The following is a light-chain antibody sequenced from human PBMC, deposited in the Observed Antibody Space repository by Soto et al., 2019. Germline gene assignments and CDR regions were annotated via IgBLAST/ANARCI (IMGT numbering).Light chain of an antibody. Sequence: QSALTQPASVSGSPGQSITISCTGTSSDVGGYNYVSWYQQHPGKDPKIMIYDVSNRPSGVSIRFSGSKSGNTASLTISGLQAEDEADYYCSSYTSSSTSYVFGTGTKVTVL. J-gene: IGLJ1*01. CDR3: SSYTSSSTSYV. CDR1: SSDVGGYNY. CDR2: DVS. V-gene: IGLV2-14*01.